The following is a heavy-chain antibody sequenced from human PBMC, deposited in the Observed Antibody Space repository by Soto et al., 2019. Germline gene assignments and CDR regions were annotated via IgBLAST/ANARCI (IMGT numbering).Heavy chain of an antibody. J-gene: IGHJ1*01. CDR2: IYHSGSS. Sequence: QVQLQESGPGLVKPSGTLSLTCAVSGDSISSSNWWSWVRQPPGQGLEWIGEIYHSGSSNYNPSLKCRVTISVDKSKNQFSLKLTSVTAADTAVYYCANIRRGASGDPEYFQQWGQGTLVTVSS. D-gene: IGHD4-17*01. CDR3: ANIRRGASGDPEYFQQ. V-gene: IGHV4-4*02. CDR1: GDSISSSNW.